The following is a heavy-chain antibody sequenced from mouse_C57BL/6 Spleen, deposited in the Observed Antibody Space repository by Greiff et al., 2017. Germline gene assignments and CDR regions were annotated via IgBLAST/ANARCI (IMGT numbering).Heavy chain of an antibody. J-gene: IGHJ3*01. CDR1: GFNIKDDY. D-gene: IGHD2-4*01. V-gene: IGHV14-4*01. CDR3: TTGGYYDYLAWFAY. CDR2: IDPENGDT. Sequence: VQLQQSGAELVRPGASVKLSCTASGFNIKDDYMHWVKQRPEQGLEWIGWIDPENGDTEYASKFQGKATITADTSSNTAYLQLSSLTSEDTAVYYCTTGGYYDYLAWFAYWGQGTLVTVSA.